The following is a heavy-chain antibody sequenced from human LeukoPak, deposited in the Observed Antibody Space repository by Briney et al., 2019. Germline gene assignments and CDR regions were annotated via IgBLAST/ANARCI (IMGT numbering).Heavy chain of an antibody. J-gene: IGHJ5*02. CDR3: ARQCYLWSSPKGWFDP. D-gene: IGHD3-3*01. CDR2: IYYSGST. V-gene: IGHV4-39*01. CDR1: GGSISSSSYY. Sequence: SETLSLTCTVSGGSISSSSYYWGWIRQPPGKGLEWIGSIYYSGSTYYNPSLKSRVTISVDTSKNQFSLKLSSVTAADTAVYYCARQCYLWSSPKGWFDPWGQGTLVTVSS.